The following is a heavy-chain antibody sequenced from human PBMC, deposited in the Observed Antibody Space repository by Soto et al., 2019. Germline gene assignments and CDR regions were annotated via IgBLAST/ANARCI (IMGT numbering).Heavy chain of an antibody. Sequence: SVKVSCKASGGTFSSYAISWVRQAPGQGLEWMGGIIPIFGTANYAQKFQGRVTITADKSTSTAYMELSSLRSEDTAVYYCARGSIAVAVRYWFDPWGQGTPVTVSS. CDR2: IIPIFGTA. CDR1: GGTFSSYA. CDR3: ARGSIAVAVRYWFDP. D-gene: IGHD6-19*01. J-gene: IGHJ5*02. V-gene: IGHV1-69*06.